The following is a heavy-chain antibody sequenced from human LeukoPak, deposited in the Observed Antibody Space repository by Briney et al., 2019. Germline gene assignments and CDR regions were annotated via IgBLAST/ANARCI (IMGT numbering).Heavy chain of an antibody. J-gene: IGHJ4*02. CDR1: GFTFSSYW. CDR3: ARDKDISSAGSDY. D-gene: IGHD6-13*01. V-gene: IGHV3-7*01. CDR2: IKPDGSGE. Sequence: PGGSLRLSCAASGFTFSSYWMHWVRQAPGRGLEWVANIKPDGSGEYYADSVKGRVTISRDNAQSSLSLQVNSLRVEDTAVYYCARDKDISSAGSDYWGQGTLVTVSS.